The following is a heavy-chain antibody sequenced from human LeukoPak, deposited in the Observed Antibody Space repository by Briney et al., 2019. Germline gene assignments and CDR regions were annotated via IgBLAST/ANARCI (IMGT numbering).Heavy chain of an antibody. CDR2: INPNSGGT. CDR1: GYTFTGYY. CDR3: ARESPRDCSSTSCYYYFDY. Sequence: ASVKVSCMASGYTFTGYYMHWVRQAPGQGLERMRWINPNSGGTNYAQNFQGRVTMTRHTSISTAYMELSRLRSDDTAVYYCARESPRDCSSTSCYYYFDYWGQGTLVTVSS. J-gene: IGHJ4*02. D-gene: IGHD2-2*01. V-gene: IGHV1-2*02.